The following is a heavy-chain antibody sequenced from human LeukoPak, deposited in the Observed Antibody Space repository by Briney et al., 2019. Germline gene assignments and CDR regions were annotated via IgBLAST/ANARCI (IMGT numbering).Heavy chain of an antibody. CDR3: ARDLQEVYFDY. V-gene: IGHV4-59*12. Sequence: SETLSLTCTVSGGSISSYYWSWIRQPPGKGLEWIGYIYYSGSTNYNPSLKSRVTISVDTSKNQFSLKLSSVTAADTAVYYCARDLQEVYFDYWGQGTLVTVSS. CDR1: GGSISSYY. J-gene: IGHJ4*02. CDR2: IYYSGST.